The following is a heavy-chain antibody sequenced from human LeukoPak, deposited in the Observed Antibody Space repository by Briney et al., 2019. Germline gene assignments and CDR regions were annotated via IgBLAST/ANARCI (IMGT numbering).Heavy chain of an antibody. CDR3: AHRSVTTVTQYYFDY. V-gene: IGHV2-5*02. CDR1: GFSLSTSGVA. D-gene: IGHD4-17*01. Sequence: SGPTLVNPTQTLTLTCTFSGFSLSTSGVAMGWIRQPPGKALEWLALIYWDGDKRYSPSLKSRLTITKDTSKNQVVLTMTNMEPVDTATYYCAHRSVTTVTQYYFDYWGQGTLVTVSS. CDR2: IYWDGDK. J-gene: IGHJ4*02.